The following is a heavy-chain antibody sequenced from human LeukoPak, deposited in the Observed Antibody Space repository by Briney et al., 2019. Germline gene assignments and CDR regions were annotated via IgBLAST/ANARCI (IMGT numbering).Heavy chain of an antibody. D-gene: IGHD4-11*01. CDR2: IYHTGTT. J-gene: IGHJ5*02. CDR3: ARGDYSNYMFDP. CDR1: GGSMSSGGYY. Sequence: SQTLSLTCTVSGGSMSSGGYYWTWIRQHPGKGLEWIGFIYHTGTTHYNPSLKSRITISVDTSDNQFSLRLSSVTAADTAVYYCARGDYSNYMFDPWGQGTLLTVSS. V-gene: IGHV4-31*03.